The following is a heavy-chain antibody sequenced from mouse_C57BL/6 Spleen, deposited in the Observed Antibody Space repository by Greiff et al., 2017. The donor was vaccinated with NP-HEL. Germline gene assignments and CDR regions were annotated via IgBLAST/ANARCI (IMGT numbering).Heavy chain of an antibody. Sequence: EVQLVESGGGLVQPKGSLKLSCAASGFSFNTYAMNWVRQAPGKGLEWVARIRSKSNNYATYYADSVKDRFTISRDESESMLYLQMNNLKTEDTAMYYCVRHVTGFYWYFDVWGTGTTVTVSS. CDR2: IRSKSNNYAT. V-gene: IGHV10-1*01. CDR1: GFSFNTYA. J-gene: IGHJ1*03. D-gene: IGHD4-1*01. CDR3: VRHVTGFYWYFDV.